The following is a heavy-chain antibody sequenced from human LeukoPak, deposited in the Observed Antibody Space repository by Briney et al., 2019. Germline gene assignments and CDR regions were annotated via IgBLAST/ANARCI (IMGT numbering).Heavy chain of an antibody. CDR2: ISSRSGYI. Sequence: GGSSRLSCAASGFTFSSYSMSWVRQAPGKGLEWVSSISSRSGYIYYGDSVKGRFTISRDNAKNSLYLQMNTLRAEDTAVYYCASFDSSGWHYFDYWGQGTLDSVSA. CDR1: GFTFSSYS. V-gene: IGHV3-21*01. J-gene: IGHJ4*02. CDR3: ASFDSSGWHYFDY. D-gene: IGHD6-19*01.